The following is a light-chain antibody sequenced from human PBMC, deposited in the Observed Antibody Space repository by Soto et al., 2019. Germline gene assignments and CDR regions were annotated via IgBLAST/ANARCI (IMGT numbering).Light chain of an antibody. V-gene: IGLV2-14*01. CDR1: SSDVGGYDY. CDR2: EVS. J-gene: IGLJ1*01. CDR3: TSYTSSSARV. Sequence: QSVLTAPGSVSGSPGQSIAISCTGTSSDVGGYDYVSWYQQHPGKAPKLIIYEVSNRPSGISNRFSGSKSGNTASLTISGLQAEDEADYYCTSYTSSSARVFGTGTKVTVL.